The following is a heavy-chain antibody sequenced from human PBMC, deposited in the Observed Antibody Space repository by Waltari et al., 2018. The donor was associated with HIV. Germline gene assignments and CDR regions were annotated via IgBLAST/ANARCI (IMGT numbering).Heavy chain of an antibody. V-gene: IGHV4-34*01. D-gene: IGHD6-13*01. J-gene: IGHJ6*02. CDR2: INHAGAT. CDR1: AGSFIGYY. CDR3: ARGYAAAAPYFGLDV. Sequence: QVRLQEWGTGGLKPSETLSLIWCIDAGSFIGYYSTCIRQSPDRGLQWIGEINHAGATTYTPSLRSRLIFSIDTSKKQFYMKLTSVTVADTATYFCARGYAAAAPYFGLDVWGQGTTVTVSS.